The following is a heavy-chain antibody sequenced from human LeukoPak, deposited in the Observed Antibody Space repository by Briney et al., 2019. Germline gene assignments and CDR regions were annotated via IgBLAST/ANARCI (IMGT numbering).Heavy chain of an antibody. V-gene: IGHV3-7*01. CDR1: GFTFSNHW. Sequence: PGGSLRLSCAASGFTFSNHWISWVRQAPGKGLEWVADMNPDGSEKNYVDSVKGRFTIPRDNVQNSGSLQMNSLRAEDTAVYYCARGHYGRDYWGQGTLVSVSS. CDR2: MNPDGSEK. CDR3: ARGHYGRDY. J-gene: IGHJ4*02. D-gene: IGHD4-17*01.